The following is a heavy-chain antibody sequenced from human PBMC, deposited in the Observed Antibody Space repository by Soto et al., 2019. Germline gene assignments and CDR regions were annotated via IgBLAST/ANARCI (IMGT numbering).Heavy chain of an antibody. Sequence: EVPLLESGGNLVHPGGSLRLSCEVSGFIFSSYAMGWVRQAPGKGLEWVSTISGRGSGKYYADSVKGRFTISRDNSKNTLYLQMNSLRAEDTAIYYCAKDRLAGGSYTFDSWGQGTPVTVSS. J-gene: IGHJ4*02. CDR3: AKDRLAGGSYTFDS. CDR1: GFIFSSYA. V-gene: IGHV3-23*01. CDR2: ISGRGSGK. D-gene: IGHD1-26*01.